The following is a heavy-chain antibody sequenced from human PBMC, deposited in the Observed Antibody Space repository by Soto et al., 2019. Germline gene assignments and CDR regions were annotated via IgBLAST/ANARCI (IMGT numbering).Heavy chain of an antibody. CDR2: ISSDGHHQ. CDR3: SRGTYYPQSSGLHADY. D-gene: IGHD3-22*01. CDR1: VFSFNDYA. Sequence: PGGSLRLSCAASVFSFNDYAMYWVRQAPGQGLEWVAIISSDGHHQFYLDNLRGRFTVSRDNSKNTLYLQMNSLRPEDTAVYYCSRGTYYPQSSGLHADYWGPGTVVTVSS. J-gene: IGHJ4*02. V-gene: IGHV3-30*03.